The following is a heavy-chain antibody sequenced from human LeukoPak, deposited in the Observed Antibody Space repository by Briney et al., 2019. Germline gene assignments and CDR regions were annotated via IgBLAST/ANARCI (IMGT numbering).Heavy chain of an antibody. CDR1: GGSISSYY. V-gene: IGHV4-4*07. CDR2: IYTSGST. Sequence: SETLSLTCTVSGGSISSYYWSWIRQPAGKGLEWIGRIYTSGSTNYNPSLKSRVTMSVDTSKNQFSLKLSSVTAADTAVYYCARDSLPVYCSSTSCYTDYYYYMDVWGKGTTVTVSS. CDR3: ARDSLPVYCSSTSCYTDYYYYMDV. J-gene: IGHJ6*03. D-gene: IGHD2-2*02.